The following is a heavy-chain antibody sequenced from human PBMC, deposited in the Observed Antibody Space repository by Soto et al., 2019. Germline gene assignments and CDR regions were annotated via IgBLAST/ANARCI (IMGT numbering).Heavy chain of an antibody. J-gene: IGHJ4*02. V-gene: IGHV4-61*01. D-gene: IGHD3-16*01. CDR3: AREGDSAFDS. CDR2: IYSSGNT. Sequence: QVQLQESGPGLLKPSETLSLTCTVSGGSVSSGSNYWSWIRQPPGKALEWVGYIYSSGNTNYNPSLQSRVTISLDTSKNQFSLNLSSVTAADTAVYYCAREGDSAFDSWGQGTLVTVSS. CDR1: GGSVSSGSNY.